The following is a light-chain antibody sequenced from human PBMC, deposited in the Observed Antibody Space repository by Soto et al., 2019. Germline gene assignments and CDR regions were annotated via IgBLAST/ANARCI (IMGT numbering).Light chain of an antibody. CDR1: QSVSSD. Sequence: IVMQQYPATLSMSPGERPTRPSRGSQSVSSDLAWYHQKPGQAPRLVIYDSFTSATGVPTRISGSGSGTEFPLDISSPQSEDFAVYYCQQYNSWPLTFGGGTKV. V-gene: IGKV3D-15*01. CDR2: DSF. J-gene: IGKJ4*01. CDR3: QQYNSWPLT.